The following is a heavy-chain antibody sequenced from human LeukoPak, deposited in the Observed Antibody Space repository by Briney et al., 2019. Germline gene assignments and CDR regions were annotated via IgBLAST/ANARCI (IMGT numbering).Heavy chain of an antibody. CDR3: ATRGLYYTYYMDV. CDR1: GFTFSSYA. Sequence: GGSLRLSCAASGFTFSSYAMSWVRQAPGKGLEWVSTISGSGDSTYYADSVKGRVTISRDNFKNTLNLQMDSLRADDTAVYYCATRGLYYTYYMDVWGKGTTVTVSS. V-gene: IGHV3-23*01. J-gene: IGHJ6*03. CDR2: ISGSGDST. D-gene: IGHD3-10*01.